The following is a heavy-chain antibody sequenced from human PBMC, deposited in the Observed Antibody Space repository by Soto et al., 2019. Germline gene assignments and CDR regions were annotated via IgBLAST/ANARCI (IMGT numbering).Heavy chain of an antibody. J-gene: IGHJ4*02. CDR3: ARGDTRLGELSHDY. D-gene: IGHD3-16*02. CDR2: IYQSKSA. Sequence: PSETLSLTCVVSGGSVTSGGHSWSWIRQAPGKGLEWVGSIYQSKSAYYNPSLRSRVAISVDRSNNQVSLRMTSMTAADTAIYYCARGDTRLGELSHDYWRQGTLVTISS. V-gene: IGHV4-30-2*01. CDR1: GGSVTSGGHS.